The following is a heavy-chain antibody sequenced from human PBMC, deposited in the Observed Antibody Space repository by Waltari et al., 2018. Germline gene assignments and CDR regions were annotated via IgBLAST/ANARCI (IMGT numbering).Heavy chain of an antibody. CDR3: AKPGDYVGAFDI. D-gene: IGHD4-17*01. Sequence: EVQLLESGGGLVQPGGSLRLSCAASGFPFSSYAMRWVRQAPGKGQEWGAASSGSGGSTYYADSVKGGVTISRDNSKNTLYLQMNSLRAEDTAVYYCAKPGDYVGAFDIWGQGTMVTVSS. J-gene: IGHJ3*02. CDR1: GFPFSSYA. CDR2: SSGSGGST. V-gene: IGHV3-23*01.